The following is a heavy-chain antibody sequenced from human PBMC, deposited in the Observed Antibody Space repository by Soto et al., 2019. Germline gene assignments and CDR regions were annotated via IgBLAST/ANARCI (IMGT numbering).Heavy chain of an antibody. CDR3: AKASYYDFWSCYYSLDY. CDR1: GFTFSSYA. D-gene: IGHD3-3*01. Sequence: GGSLRLSCAASGFTFSSYAMSWVRQAPGKGLEWVSGISGSGDNTYYADSVKGRFTISRDNSKKTLYLQMNSLRAEDTAVYYCAKASYYDFWSCYYSLDYWGQGTLVTVSS. CDR2: ISGSGDNT. J-gene: IGHJ4*02. V-gene: IGHV3-23*01.